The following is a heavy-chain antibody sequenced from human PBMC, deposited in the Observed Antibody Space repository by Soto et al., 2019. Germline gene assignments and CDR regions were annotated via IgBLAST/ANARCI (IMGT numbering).Heavy chain of an antibody. CDR1: GFIFENFG. V-gene: IGHV3-23*01. CDR3: AKNQGVELVPLATVDWFDP. D-gene: IGHD1-26*01. CDR2: ISGSGFKK. J-gene: IGHJ5*02. Sequence: GGSLRLSCAASGFIFENFGMSWVRQAPGKGLEWISSISGSGFKKYYADTVKGRFTISRDNSKSTVYLELNNLSAEDTAVYHCAKNQGVELVPLATVDWFDPWGQGSVVTVSS.